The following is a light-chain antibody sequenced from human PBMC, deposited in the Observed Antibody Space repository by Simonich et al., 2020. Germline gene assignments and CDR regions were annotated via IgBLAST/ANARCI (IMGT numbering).Light chain of an antibody. Sequence: QSALTQPASVSGSPGPSITISCPGTSSDVGGYNYVSWYQQHPGQAPKLMIYDVSKRPSGVSNRFSGSKSGNTASLTISGLQAEDEADYYCSSYTSSSTWVFGGGTKLTVL. CDR1: SSDVGGYNY. J-gene: IGLJ3*02. V-gene: IGLV2-14*01. CDR3: SSYTSSSTWV. CDR2: DVS.